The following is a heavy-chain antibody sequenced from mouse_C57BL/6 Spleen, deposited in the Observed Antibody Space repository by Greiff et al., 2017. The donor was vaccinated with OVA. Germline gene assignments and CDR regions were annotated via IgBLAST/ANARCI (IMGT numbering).Heavy chain of an antibody. V-gene: IGHV14-4*01. CDR1: GFNIKDDY. CDR2: IDPENGDT. CDR3: TRIYDGLYFDY. Sequence: VQLQQSGAELVRPGASVKLSCTASGFNIKDDYMHWVKQRPEQGLEWIGWIDPENGDTEYASKFQGKATITADTSSNTAYRQLSSLTSEDTAVYYCTRIYDGLYFDYWGQGTTLTVSS. D-gene: IGHD2-3*01. J-gene: IGHJ2*01.